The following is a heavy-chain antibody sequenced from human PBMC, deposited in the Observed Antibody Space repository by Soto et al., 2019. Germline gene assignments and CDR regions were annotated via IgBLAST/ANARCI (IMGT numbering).Heavy chain of an antibody. Sequence: GGSLRLSCAASGFTFRSFTMNWVRQAPGKGLEWVSTISSNSAYIYYTDALRGSFTISRDNAKNSLHLQMNSLRAEATAVYYCTRDASRDSSARGWFDPWGPGTLVTVSS. CDR2: ISSNSAYI. CDR1: GFTFRSFT. V-gene: IGHV3-21*01. D-gene: IGHD6-13*01. CDR3: TRDASRDSSARGWFDP. J-gene: IGHJ5*02.